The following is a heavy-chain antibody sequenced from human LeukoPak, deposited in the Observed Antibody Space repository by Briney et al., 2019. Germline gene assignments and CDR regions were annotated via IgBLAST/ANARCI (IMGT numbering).Heavy chain of an antibody. CDR2: IKQDGSEK. CDR1: GFTFNRHW. V-gene: IGHV3-7*01. CDR3: ARDLVFEGTGMDV. J-gene: IGHJ6*02. D-gene: IGHD1-1*01. Sequence: PGGSLRLSCAASGFTFNRHWMSWVRQAPGKGLEWVANIKQDGSEKYYVDSVKGRFTISRDNAKNSLYLQMNSLRAEDTAVYYCARDLVFEGTGMDVWGQGTTVTVSS.